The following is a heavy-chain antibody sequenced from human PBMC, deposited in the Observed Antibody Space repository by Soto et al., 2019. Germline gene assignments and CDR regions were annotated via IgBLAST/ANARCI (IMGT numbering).Heavy chain of an antibody. J-gene: IGHJ6*04. CDR2: IYPGDSDN. Sequence: PGESLKISGKGSGYSFTSYCIGWVRQMPGKGLEWMGIIYPGDSDNRYSPSFQGQVTISADKSISTAYLQWSSLKASDTAMYYCARQSSSGGKSYYYGMDVWGKGTTVTVS. CDR3: ARQSSSGGKSYYYGMDV. CDR1: GYSFTSYC. D-gene: IGHD6-19*01. V-gene: IGHV5-51*01.